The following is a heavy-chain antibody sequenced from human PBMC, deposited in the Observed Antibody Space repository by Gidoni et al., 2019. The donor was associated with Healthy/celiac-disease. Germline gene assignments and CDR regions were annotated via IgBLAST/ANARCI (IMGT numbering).Heavy chain of an antibody. Sequence: EVQLVESGGGLVQPGGSLRLSCAASGFTFSSYAMHWVRQAPGKGLEYFSAISSNGGSTYYANSVKGRFTISRDNSKNTLYLQMGSLRAEDMAVYYCARDAGDFWSGYYGPDYYYGMDVWGQGTTVTVSS. CDR2: ISSNGGST. CDR3: ARDAGDFWSGYYGPDYYYGMDV. D-gene: IGHD3-3*01. V-gene: IGHV3-64*01. CDR1: GFTFSSYA. J-gene: IGHJ6*02.